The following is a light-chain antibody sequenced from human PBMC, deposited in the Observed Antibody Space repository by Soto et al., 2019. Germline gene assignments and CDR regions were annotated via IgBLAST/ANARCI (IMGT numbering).Light chain of an antibody. Sequence: DIQMTQSPSSLSASVGDRVTNTCRASQDISTYLNWYQQKPGKAPKLLIYAASSLQSGVPSRFSGSGSETDFTLTISSLQPEDFATYSCQQSYSTTWTFGQGTKVDIK. CDR2: AAS. J-gene: IGKJ1*01. V-gene: IGKV1-39*01. CDR3: QQSYSTTWT. CDR1: QDISTY.